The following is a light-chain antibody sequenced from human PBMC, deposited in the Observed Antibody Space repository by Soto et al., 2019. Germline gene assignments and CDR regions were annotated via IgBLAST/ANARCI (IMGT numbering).Light chain of an antibody. CDR1: QSIGYY. CDR2: GAS. Sequence: ETVVKISVFTLSLYKGERATLSCRASQSIGYYLAWYQEKPGQAPRLLIYGASTRATGIPARFSGSGSGTEFTLTISSLQSEDFALYYCQQYANLPLPFGG. J-gene: IGKJ4*01. V-gene: IGKV3-15*01. CDR3: QQYANLPLP.